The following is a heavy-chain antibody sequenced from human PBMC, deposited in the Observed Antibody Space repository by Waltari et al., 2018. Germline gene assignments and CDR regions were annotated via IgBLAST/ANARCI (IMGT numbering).Heavy chain of an antibody. V-gene: IGHV3-21*01. Sequence: EVQLVESGGGLVKPGGSLRLSCAASGFTFSSYRLNWVRQAPGKGLEWVSSISSSSSYIYYADSVKGRFTISRDNAKNSLYLQMNSLRAEDTAVYYCARASGSYDSDAFDIWGQGTMVTVSS. CDR3: ARASGSYDSDAFDI. D-gene: IGHD1-26*01. J-gene: IGHJ3*02. CDR1: GFTFSSYR. CDR2: ISSSSSYI.